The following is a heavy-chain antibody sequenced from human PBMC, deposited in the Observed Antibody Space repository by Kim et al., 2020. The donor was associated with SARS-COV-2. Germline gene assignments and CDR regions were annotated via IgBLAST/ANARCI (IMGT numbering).Heavy chain of an antibody. CDR3: AKTHISDWAFEY. J-gene: IGHJ4*02. CDR1: GFTFSSYA. V-gene: IGHV3-23*01. D-gene: IGHD6-19*01. CDR2: ITLNGDAT. Sequence: GGSLRLSCAASGFTFSSYAMSWVRQAPGKGLEWVSIITLNGDATYYADSVKGRFTISRDNPKNTLFLQMNTLRAEDTAVYYCAKTHISDWAFEYLGQGAL.